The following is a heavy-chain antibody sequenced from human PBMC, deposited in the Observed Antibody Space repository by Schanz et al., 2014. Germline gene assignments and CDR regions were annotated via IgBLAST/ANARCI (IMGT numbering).Heavy chain of an antibody. Sequence: EVQLVESGGGLVQPGGSLRLSCAASGFSFRKSAMSWVRQAPGKGLEWVSALTGSGTTTYYADSVKGRFTISRDNLKNTGYLQMTRLRAWDTAVYYCAKYGRLPYYGTGSEFAYWGDGTL. CDR3: AKYGRLPYYGTGSEFAY. D-gene: IGHD3-22*01. CDR2: LTGSGTTT. J-gene: IGHJ1*01. V-gene: IGHV3-23*04. CDR1: GFSFRKSA.